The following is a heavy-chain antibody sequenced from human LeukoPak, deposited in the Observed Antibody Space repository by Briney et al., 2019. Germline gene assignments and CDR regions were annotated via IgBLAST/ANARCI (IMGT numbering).Heavy chain of an antibody. D-gene: IGHD6-6*01. CDR3: ARLIKYSSSAESFDY. J-gene: IGHJ4*02. CDR2: IYHNGYA. Sequence: SETLSLTCAVSGYSISRAYYWGWIRQPPGKGLEWIGSIYHNGYAYYNPSLKSRVTISVATSKNQFSLKLSSATAADTAVYYCARLIKYSSSAESFDYWGQGTLVTVSS. V-gene: IGHV4-38-2*01. CDR1: GYSISRAYY.